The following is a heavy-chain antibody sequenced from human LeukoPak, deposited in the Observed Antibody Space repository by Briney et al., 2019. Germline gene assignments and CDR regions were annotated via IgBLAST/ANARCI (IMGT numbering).Heavy chain of an antibody. CDR2: FDPEDGET. CDR3: ATALADYGMDV. V-gene: IGHV1-24*01. D-gene: IGHD3-3*02. CDR1: GHTLTELS. Sequence: ASVKVSCKVSGHTLTELSMHWVRQAPGKGLERMGGFDPEDGETIYAQKFQGRVTMTEDTSTDTAYMELSSLRSEDTAVYYCATALADYGMDVWGQGTTVTVSS. J-gene: IGHJ6*02.